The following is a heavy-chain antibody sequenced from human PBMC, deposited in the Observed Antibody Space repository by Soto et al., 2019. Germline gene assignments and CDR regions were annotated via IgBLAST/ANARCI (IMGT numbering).Heavy chain of an antibody. D-gene: IGHD3-9*01. V-gene: IGHV1-18*01. J-gene: IGHJ5*02. Sequence: QVQLVQSGAEVKKPGASVKVSCKASGYTFTSYGISWVRQAPGQGLEWMGWISAYNGNTNYAQKLQGRVTMTTDPPTRTADMELRSLRSDDPAVYYCARGGDTYDILTGYYRRRNWFDPWGQGTLVTVSS. CDR1: GYTFTSYG. CDR3: ARGGDTYDILTGYYRRRNWFDP. CDR2: ISAYNGNT.